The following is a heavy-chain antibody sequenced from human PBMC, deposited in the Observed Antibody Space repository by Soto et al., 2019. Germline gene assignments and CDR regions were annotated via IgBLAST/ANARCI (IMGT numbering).Heavy chain of an antibody. J-gene: IGHJ5*02. V-gene: IGHV1-18*01. Sequence: QVQVVQSGPELKKPGASVKVSCKAQGYIFTKYGIGWVRQAPGHGRAWMGLINVYNGDRKVAPKFQDRVSMTTDTATDTAYMELKRLRSGDTAVYCCARLKLGGDGMLNGFDPWGQGTLVTVSS. CDR2: INVYNGDR. CDR1: GYIFTKYG. CDR3: ARLKLGGDGMLNGFDP. D-gene: IGHD2-21*02.